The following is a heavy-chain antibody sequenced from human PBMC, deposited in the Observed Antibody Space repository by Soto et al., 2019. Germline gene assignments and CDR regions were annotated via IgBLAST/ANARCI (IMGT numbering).Heavy chain of an antibody. V-gene: IGHV4-31*03. CDR1: GGSISSGAYY. J-gene: IGHJ5*02. D-gene: IGHD3-3*01. CDR2: VYYSGST. CDR3: PSAWYYDAFGRFPP. Sequence: QVQLQESGPGLVKPSQTLSLTCTVSGGSISSGAYYWSWIRQQQGKGLEWSGYVYYSGSTYYNPSLRSRGTLSVHTSKNEHALTLSSVTAAETAVYYWPSAWYYDAFGRFPPWGPGDLVHVPS.